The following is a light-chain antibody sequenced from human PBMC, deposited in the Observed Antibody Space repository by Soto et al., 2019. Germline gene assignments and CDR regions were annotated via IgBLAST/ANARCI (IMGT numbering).Light chain of an antibody. CDR3: SSYGGSNNFVV. CDR2: EVT. CDR1: SSDIGDYNY. Sequence: QSVLTQPPSASGSPGQSVTISCTGTSSDIGDYNYVSWYQQHPGKAPKLMIYEVTKRPSGVPDRFSGSKSGNTASLTVSGLQAEDEADYYCSSYGGSNNFVVFGGGTKVTVL. V-gene: IGLV2-8*01. J-gene: IGLJ2*01.